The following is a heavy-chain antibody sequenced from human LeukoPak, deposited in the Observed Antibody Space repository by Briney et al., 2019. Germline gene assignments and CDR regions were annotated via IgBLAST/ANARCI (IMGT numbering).Heavy chain of an antibody. D-gene: IGHD4-17*01. Sequence: ASVKVSCKASGYTFTSYGISWVRQAPGQGLEWMGWISAYNGNTNYAQKLQGRVTMTTDTSTSTAYMELRSMRSDDTAVYYCARRMTTVTTFDYWGQGTLVTVSS. V-gene: IGHV1-18*01. CDR2: ISAYNGNT. CDR1: GYTFTSYG. J-gene: IGHJ4*02. CDR3: ARRMTTVTTFDY.